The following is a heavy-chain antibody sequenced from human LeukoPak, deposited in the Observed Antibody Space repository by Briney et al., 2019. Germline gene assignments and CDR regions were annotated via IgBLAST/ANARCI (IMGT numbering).Heavy chain of an antibody. D-gene: IGHD3-9*01. CDR2: ISYDGSNK. CDR3: ARVLRYFDWLLPASY. J-gene: IGHJ4*02. CDR1: GFTFSSYA. Sequence: GGSLRLSCAASGFTFSSYAMHWVRQAPGKGLEWVAVISYDGSNKYYADSVEGRFTISRDNSKNTLYLQMNSLRAEDTAVYYCARVLRYFDWLLPASYWGQGTLVTVSS. V-gene: IGHV3-30*01.